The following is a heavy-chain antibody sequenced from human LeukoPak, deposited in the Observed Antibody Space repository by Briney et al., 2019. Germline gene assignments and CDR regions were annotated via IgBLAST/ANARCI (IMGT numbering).Heavy chain of an antibody. CDR1: GFTFSSYA. J-gene: IGHJ6*03. V-gene: IGHV3-30-3*01. D-gene: IGHD4-17*01. CDR3: AKDSPTYYYMDV. Sequence: PGRSLRLSCAASGFTFSSYAMHWVRQAPGKGLEWVAVISYDGSNKYYADSVKGRFTISRDNSKNTLYLQMSSLRAEDTAVYYCAKDSPTYYYMDVWGKGTTVTVSS. CDR2: ISYDGSNK.